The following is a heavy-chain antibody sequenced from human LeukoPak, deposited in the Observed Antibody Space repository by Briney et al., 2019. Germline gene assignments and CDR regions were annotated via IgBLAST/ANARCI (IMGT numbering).Heavy chain of an antibody. CDR3: AREGYYDSSGYYDFDY. J-gene: IGHJ4*02. Sequence: GRSLRLSCAASGFTFSSYGMHWVRQAPGKGLEWVAVISYDGSNKYYADSVKGRFTISRDNSKNTLYLQMNSLRAEDTAVYYCAREGYYDSSGYYDFDYWGQGTLVTVSS. D-gene: IGHD3-22*01. CDR1: GFTFSSYG. V-gene: IGHV3-30*03. CDR2: ISYDGSNK.